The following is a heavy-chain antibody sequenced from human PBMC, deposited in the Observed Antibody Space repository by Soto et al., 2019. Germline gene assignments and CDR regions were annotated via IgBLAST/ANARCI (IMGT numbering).Heavy chain of an antibody. D-gene: IGHD5-12*01. J-gene: IGHJ4*02. V-gene: IGHV3-49*04. CDR3: AKEGYNYYEF. Sequence: GESLRLSCAVSGFTFGDHGMSWVRQAPGKGLEWVGFIRSETLGGTIDYAASVKGRFVISRDDSKGIAYLHMNSLKTEDPATYVCAKEGYNYYEFGGRGXLVTISS. CDR1: GFTFGDHG. CDR2: IRSETLGGTI.